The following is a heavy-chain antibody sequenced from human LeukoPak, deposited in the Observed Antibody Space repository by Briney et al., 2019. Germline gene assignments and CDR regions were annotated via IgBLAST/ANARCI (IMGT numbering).Heavy chain of an antibody. Sequence: GGSLRLSCAASGFTFSSYRMNWVRQAPGRGLEWVSSISSGSSYKYYTDSVKGRFTISRDNAKNSLYLQMNSLRAEDTAVYYCARQRGRYCSSTSCRKRIYYYYMDVWGKGTTVTISS. J-gene: IGHJ6*03. CDR3: ARQRGRYCSSTSCRKRIYYYYMDV. V-gene: IGHV3-21*01. D-gene: IGHD2-2*01. CDR2: ISSGSSYK. CDR1: GFTFSSYR.